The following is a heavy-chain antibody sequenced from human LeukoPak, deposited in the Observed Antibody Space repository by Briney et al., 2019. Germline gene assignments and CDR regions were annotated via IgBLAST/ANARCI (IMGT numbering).Heavy chain of an antibody. CDR3: ARVMITFWGEGIDP. D-gene: IGHD3-16*01. CDR1: GYTFTGYY. V-gene: IGHV1-2*02. Sequence: GASVKVSCKASGYTFTGYYMHWVRQAPGQGVERMGWINPNSGGTNYAQKFQGRVTMTRDTSISTAYMELSRLRSDDTAVYYCARVMITFWGEGIDPWGQGTLVTVSS. J-gene: IGHJ5*02. CDR2: INPNSGGT.